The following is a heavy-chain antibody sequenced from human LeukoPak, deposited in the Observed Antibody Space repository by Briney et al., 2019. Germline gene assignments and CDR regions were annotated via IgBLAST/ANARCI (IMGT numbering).Heavy chain of an antibody. D-gene: IGHD4-11*01. CDR1: GFTFSGSA. Sequence: GGSLRLSCAASGFTFSGSAMHWVRQASGKGLEWVGRIRSKANSYATAYAASVKGRFTISRDDSKNTAYLQMNSLKTEDTAVYYCTSSSYSKGGRDAFDIWGQGTMVTVSS. J-gene: IGHJ3*02. V-gene: IGHV3-73*01. CDR3: TSSSYSKGGRDAFDI. CDR2: IRSKANSYAT.